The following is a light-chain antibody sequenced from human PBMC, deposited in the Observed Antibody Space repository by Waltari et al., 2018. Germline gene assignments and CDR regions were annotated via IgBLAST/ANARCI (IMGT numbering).Light chain of an antibody. CDR1: SRAVGGYTY. CDR3: CSYAGNYLRV. CDR2: NVS. V-gene: IGLV2-11*01. J-gene: IGLJ3*02. Sequence: QSVLTQPRSLSGSPRPSVTLPCTGTSRAVGGYTYVPWYQQYPGRAPKVVIYNVSKRPSGVPDRFSGSKSGNTASLTISGLQAEDEADYYCCSYAGNYLRVFGGGTRLTVL.